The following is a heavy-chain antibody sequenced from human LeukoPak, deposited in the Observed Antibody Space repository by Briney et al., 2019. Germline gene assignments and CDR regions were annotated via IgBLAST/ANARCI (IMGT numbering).Heavy chain of an antibody. J-gene: IGHJ3*02. CDR3: ARRDIVVVPAAIFGAFDI. CDR1: GFTFSRHG. CDR2: ISPSGDIK. Sequence: PGGSLRLSCVASGFTFSRHGMNWVRQAPGKGLEWVSGISPSGDIKYYVDSVKVRFTVSRDNSKNTLYLQINSLRDEDTAVYYCARRDIVVVPAAIFGAFDIWGQGTMVTVSS. D-gene: IGHD2-2*02. V-gene: IGHV3-23*01.